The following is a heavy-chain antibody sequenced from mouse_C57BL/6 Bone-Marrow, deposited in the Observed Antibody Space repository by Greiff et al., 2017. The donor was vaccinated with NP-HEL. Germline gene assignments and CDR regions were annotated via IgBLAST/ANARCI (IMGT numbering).Heavy chain of an antibody. J-gene: IGHJ4*01. CDR3: ARHGGYYAMDY. Sequence: EVQLVESGGDLVKPGGSLKLSCAASGFTFSSYGMSWVRQTPDKRLEWVATISSGGSYTYYPDSVKGRFTISRDNAKNTLYLQMSSLTSEDTAMYYCARHGGYYAMDYWVQGTSVTVSS. CDR1: GFTFSSYG. CDR2: ISSGGSYT. V-gene: IGHV5-6*01.